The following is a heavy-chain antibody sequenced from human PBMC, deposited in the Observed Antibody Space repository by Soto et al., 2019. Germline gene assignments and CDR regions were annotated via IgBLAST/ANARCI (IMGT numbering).Heavy chain of an antibody. CDR2: IDHSGYT. D-gene: IGHD3-3*01. CDR1: VGSFSGYY. CDR3: ARVRDWFDP. J-gene: IGHJ5*02. V-gene: IGHV4-34*01. Sequence: SETLSLTCAVYVGSFSGYYWNWIRQPPGKGLEWIGEIDHSGYTNYNPSLKSRVTISVDTSKNQLSLRLTSVTAADTAVYYCARVRDWFDPWGQGNLVTVSS.